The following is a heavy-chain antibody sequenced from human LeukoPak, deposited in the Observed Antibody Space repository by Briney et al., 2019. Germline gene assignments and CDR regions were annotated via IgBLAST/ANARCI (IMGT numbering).Heavy chain of an antibody. V-gene: IGHV1-8*01. CDR1: GYSFTSHN. Sequence: ASVKVSCKTSGYSFTSHNINWVRQATGQGLEWMGWVSPSSGNTAYAQKFQGRVTMTRDTSISTAYMELSSLTSEDTAVYYCARGYPEYASGWPDYWGQGTLVTVSS. CDR3: ARGYPEYASGWPDY. J-gene: IGHJ4*02. CDR2: VSPSSGNT. D-gene: IGHD6-19*01.